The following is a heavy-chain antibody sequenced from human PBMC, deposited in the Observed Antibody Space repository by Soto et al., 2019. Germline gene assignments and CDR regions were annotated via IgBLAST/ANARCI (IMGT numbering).Heavy chain of an antibody. Sequence: PSETLSLTCTVSGGSISSSSYYWGWIRQPPGKGLEWIGSIYYSGSTYYNPSLKSRVTISVDTSKNQFSLKLSSVTAADTAVYYCARLSSGYYRFDYWGQGTLVTVSS. V-gene: IGHV4-39*07. J-gene: IGHJ4*02. CDR2: IYYSGST. D-gene: IGHD3-22*01. CDR3: ARLSSGYYRFDY. CDR1: GGSISSSSYY.